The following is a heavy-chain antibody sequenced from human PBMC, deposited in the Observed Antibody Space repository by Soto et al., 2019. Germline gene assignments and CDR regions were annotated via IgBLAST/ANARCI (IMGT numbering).Heavy chain of an antibody. CDR3: AKRQYSGDYEENDAFDI. CDR1: GFTFSSFG. V-gene: IGHV3-30*18. J-gene: IGHJ3*02. D-gene: IGHD4-17*01. CDR2: ISFDGSFK. Sequence: QVQLLESGGGVVQPGRSLTLSCAASGFTFSSFGIHWVRQAPGKGLEWVSFISFDGSFKYYADSVKGRFTISRDNSKNTVDLQMNSLRAEDTAVYFCAKRQYSGDYEENDAFDIWGRGTMVTVSS.